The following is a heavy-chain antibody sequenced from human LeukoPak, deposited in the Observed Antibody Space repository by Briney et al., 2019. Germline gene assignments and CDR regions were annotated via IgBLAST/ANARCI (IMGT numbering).Heavy chain of an antibody. CDR3: ARDRGTMVRGVITIYYFDY. CDR1: EFTFFTYW. D-gene: IGHD3-10*01. CDR2: ISSSSSTI. Sequence: GGSLRLSCAASEFTFFTYWMTWVRQAPGKGLEWVSYISSSSSTIYYADSVKGRFTISRDNAKNSLYLQMNSLRVEDTAVYYCARDRGTMVRGVITIYYFDYWGQGALVTVSS. J-gene: IGHJ4*02. V-gene: IGHV3-48*04.